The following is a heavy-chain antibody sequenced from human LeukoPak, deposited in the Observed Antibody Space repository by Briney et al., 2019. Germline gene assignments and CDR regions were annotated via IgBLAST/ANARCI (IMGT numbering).Heavy chain of an antibody. J-gene: IGHJ6*03. CDR2: IYPSDSDT. V-gene: IGHV5-51*01. CDR1: GYSFTSYW. D-gene: IGHD6-19*01. Sequence: GESLKISCTGAGYSFTSYWIGWVRHMPGKGLEWMGIIYPSDSDTRYRPSFQGQVTISADKSISTAYLQWSSLKAADTAMYYCARAWYSSGWYVHYYYYMDVWGKGTTVTVSS. CDR3: ARAWYSSGWYVHYYYYMDV.